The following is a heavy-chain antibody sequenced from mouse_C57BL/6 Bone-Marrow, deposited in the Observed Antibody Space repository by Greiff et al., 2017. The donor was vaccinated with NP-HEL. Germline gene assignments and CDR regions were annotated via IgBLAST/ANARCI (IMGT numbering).Heavy chain of an antibody. CDR2: IYPSDSET. D-gene: IGHD1-1*01. CDR3: ARSFTTVVATRGYYAMDY. V-gene: IGHV1-61*01. CDR1: GYTFTSYW. J-gene: IGHJ4*01. Sequence: QVQLQQPGAELVRPGSSVKLSCKASGYTFTSYWMDWVKQRPGQGLEWIGNIYPSDSETHYNQKFKDKATLNVGKSSSTAYMQLSSLTSEDSAVYYFARSFTTVVATRGYYAMDYWGQGTSVTVSS.